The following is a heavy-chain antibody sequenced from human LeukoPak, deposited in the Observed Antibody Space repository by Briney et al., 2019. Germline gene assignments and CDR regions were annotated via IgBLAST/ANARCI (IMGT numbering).Heavy chain of an antibody. J-gene: IGHJ2*01. CDR3: ARDRGHYFDL. CDR2: MNPNSGNT. V-gene: IGHV1-8*01. Sequence: ASVKVSCKASGYTFTSYDINWVRQATGQGLEWMGWMNPNSGNTGYAQKFQGRVTMTRDTSISTAYMELSRLRSDDTAVYYCARDRGHYFDLWGRGALVTVSS. CDR1: GYTFTSYD.